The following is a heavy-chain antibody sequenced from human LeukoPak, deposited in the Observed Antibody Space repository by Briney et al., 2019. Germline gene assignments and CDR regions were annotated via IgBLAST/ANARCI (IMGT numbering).Heavy chain of an antibody. CDR3: ANHYYDSSGYSDY. J-gene: IGHJ4*02. Sequence: SGGSLRLSCAASGFTFSSYEMNWVRQAPGKGLEWVSYISSSGSTIYYADSVKGRFTIFRDNAKNSLYLQMNSLRAEDTAVYYCANHYYDSSGYSDYWGQGTLVTVSS. CDR2: ISSSGSTI. V-gene: IGHV3-48*03. CDR1: GFTFSSYE. D-gene: IGHD3-22*01.